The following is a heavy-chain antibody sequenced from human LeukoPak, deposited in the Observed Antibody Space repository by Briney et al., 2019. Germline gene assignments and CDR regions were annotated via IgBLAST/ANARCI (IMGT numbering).Heavy chain of an antibody. J-gene: IGHJ4*02. Sequence: GGSLRLSCAASGFTFSSQWMSWVRQAPGKGLEWVANVNQGGTEKYYVDSVKGRFTISRDNAENSLYLQMNSLRPEDTAVYYCARVGMVRGVHYWGQGTLVTVSS. CDR3: ARVGMVRGVHY. CDR1: GFTFSSQW. CDR2: VNQGGTEK. D-gene: IGHD3-10*01. V-gene: IGHV3-7*01.